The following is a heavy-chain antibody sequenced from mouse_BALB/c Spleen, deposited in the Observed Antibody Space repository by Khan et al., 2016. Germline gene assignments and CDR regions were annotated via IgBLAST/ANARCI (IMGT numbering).Heavy chain of an antibody. CDR3: AREGYYGNYRAWFAY. D-gene: IGHD2-1*01. CDR2: IYPGNVTT. J-gene: IGHJ3*01. CDR1: GYSFTSYY. V-gene: IGHV1S56*01. Sequence: QVQLQQSGPEVVKPGASVRISCKASGYSFTSYYINWVKQRPGQGLEWIGWIYPGNVTTKYNENFKGKATLTADKSSSTAYMHLSSLTSEDSAVYFCAREGYYGNYRAWFAYWGQGTLVTVSA.